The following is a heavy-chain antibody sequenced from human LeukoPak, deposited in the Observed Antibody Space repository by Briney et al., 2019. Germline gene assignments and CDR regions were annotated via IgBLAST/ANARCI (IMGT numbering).Heavy chain of an antibody. CDR3: ARRGAHMATHFDY. Sequence: ASVNVSCKSSVYTFTSYGISWVRQAPGRGLEWMGWISAYNGNTNYAQKLQGRVTMTTDTSTSTAYTELRSLRSDDTAVYYCARRGAHMATHFDYWGQGTLVTVSS. CDR1: VYTFTSYG. V-gene: IGHV1-18*01. J-gene: IGHJ4*02. CDR2: ISAYNGNT. D-gene: IGHD5-24*01.